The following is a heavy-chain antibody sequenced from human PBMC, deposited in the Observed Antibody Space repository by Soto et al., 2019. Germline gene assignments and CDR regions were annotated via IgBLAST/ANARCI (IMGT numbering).Heavy chain of an antibody. Sequence: PGESLKVSWRGSGYSFTSYWIGWVRQMPGKGLEWMGIIYPGDSDTRYSPSFQGQVTISADKSISTAYLQWSSLKASDTAMYYCARHVVRVSSGWSYLERFALGFVDWGQGTLVTVSS. V-gene: IGHV5-51*01. CDR1: GYSFTSYW. CDR3: ARHVVRVSSGWSYLERFALGFVD. J-gene: IGHJ4*02. D-gene: IGHD6-19*01. CDR2: IYPGDSDT.